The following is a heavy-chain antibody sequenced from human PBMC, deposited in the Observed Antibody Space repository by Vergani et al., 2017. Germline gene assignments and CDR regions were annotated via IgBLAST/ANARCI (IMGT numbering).Heavy chain of an antibody. CDR2: IIPIFGTA. CDR1: GGTFSSYA. CDR3: ARDFYRITMVRGVIQNYYYYYGMDV. V-gene: IGHV1-69*01. J-gene: IGHJ6*02. D-gene: IGHD3-10*01. Sequence: QVQLVQSGAEVKKPGSSVKVSCKASGGTFSSYAISWVRQAPGQGLEWMGGIIPIFGTANYAQKFQGRVTITADESTSTAYMELSSLRSEDTAVYYCARDFYRITMVRGVIQNYYYYYGMDVWGQGTTVTVSS.